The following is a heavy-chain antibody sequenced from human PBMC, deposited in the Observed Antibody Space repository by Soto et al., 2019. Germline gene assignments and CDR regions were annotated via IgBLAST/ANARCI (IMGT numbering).Heavy chain of an antibody. V-gene: IGHV3-30*18. Sequence: GGSLRLSCAASGFTFSSYGMHGVRQAPGKGLEWVAIISYDGNYKHHADSVKGRFTISRDNSKNTLYLQMNSLRAEDTAVYYCGKVSTYYYDSTFDFWGQGTLVTVSS. CDR1: GFTFSSYG. D-gene: IGHD3-22*01. CDR3: GKVSTYYYDSTFDF. CDR2: ISYDGNYK. J-gene: IGHJ4*02.